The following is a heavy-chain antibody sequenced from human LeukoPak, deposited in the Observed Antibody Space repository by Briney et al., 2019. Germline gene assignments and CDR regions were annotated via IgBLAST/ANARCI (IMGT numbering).Heavy chain of an antibody. J-gene: IGHJ4*02. CDR3: AKGSSAGRPYYFDY. D-gene: IGHD3-10*01. V-gene: IGHV3-23*01. CDR1: GFTFSSYA. Sequence: GGSLRLSCAASGFTFSSYAMSWVRQAPGKGLEWVSAISGSGGNTYYADSVKGRFTISRDNSKNTLYLQMNSLRAEDTAMYYCAKGSSAGRPYYFDYWGQGTLVTVSS. CDR2: ISGSGGNT.